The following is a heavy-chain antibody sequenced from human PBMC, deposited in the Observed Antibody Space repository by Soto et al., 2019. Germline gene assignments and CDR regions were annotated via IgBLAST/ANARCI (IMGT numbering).Heavy chain of an antibody. CDR2: ILNDGSNR. CDR1: GFTFSNYG. J-gene: IGHJ6*02. CDR3: ARDDEYSGNGMDV. D-gene: IGHD3-10*01. V-gene: IGHV3-33*01. Sequence: QVQLVESGGGVVQPGRSLTLSCAASGFTFSNYGMHWVRQAPGKGLEWVAVILNDGSNRYHADSVKDRFTISRDNSKNTLYLQMNSLRAEEEDVYYCARDDEYSGNGMDVWGQGTTVTVS.